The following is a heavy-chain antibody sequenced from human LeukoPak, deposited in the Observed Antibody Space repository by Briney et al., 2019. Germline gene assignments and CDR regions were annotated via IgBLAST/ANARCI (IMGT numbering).Heavy chain of an antibody. D-gene: IGHD4-17*01. J-gene: IGHJ6*02. CDR1: GFTFSSCW. V-gene: IGHV3-7*01. CDR3: ARERSYYFGMDV. Sequence: GGSLRLSCAASGFTFSSCWMSWVRQAPGKGLEWVANINQDGSEKYYVDSVKGRFTISRDNAKNSLYLQMNSLRAEDTAVYYCARERSYYFGMDVWGQGTTVTVSS. CDR2: INQDGSEK.